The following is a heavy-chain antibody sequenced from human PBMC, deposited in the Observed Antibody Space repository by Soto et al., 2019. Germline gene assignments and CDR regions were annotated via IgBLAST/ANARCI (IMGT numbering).Heavy chain of an antibody. V-gene: IGHV3-33*01. CDR1: GFSFSSYG. D-gene: IGHD3-10*01. CDR3: ARDGSGDRHAFDI. J-gene: IGHJ3*02. CDR2: IWYDGSNK. Sequence: QVQLVESGGGVVQSGRSLRLSCAASGFSFSSYGMHWVRQAPGKGLEWVAVIWYDGSNKYYADSVKGRFTISRDNSKNTLYLLMNSLRAEDTDVYYCARDGSGDRHAFDIWGQGTMVTVSS.